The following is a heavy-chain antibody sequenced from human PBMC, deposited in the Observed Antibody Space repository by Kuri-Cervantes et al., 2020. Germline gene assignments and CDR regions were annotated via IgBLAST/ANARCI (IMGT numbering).Heavy chain of an antibody. CDR3: AREVGEGNNFGY. D-gene: IGHD1-26*01. Sequence: GSLRLSCTVSGGSISSYYWSWIRQPPGKGLEWIGYIYYSGSTNYNPSLKSRVTISVGTSKNQFSLKLSSVTAADTAVYYCAREVGEGNNFGYWGRGTLVTVSS. CDR1: GGSISSYY. V-gene: IGHV4-59*01. CDR2: IYYSGST. J-gene: IGHJ4*02.